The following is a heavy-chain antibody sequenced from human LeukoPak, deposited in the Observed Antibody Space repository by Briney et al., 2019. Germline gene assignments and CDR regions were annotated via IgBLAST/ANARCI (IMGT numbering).Heavy chain of an antibody. CDR1: GFTFSSYA. J-gene: IGHJ3*02. Sequence: GGSLRLSCAASGFTFSSYAMSWVRQAPGKGLEWVSAISGSGGSTYYADSVKGRFTISRDNSKNTLYLQMNSLRAEDTAVYYCAKDGLNYDFWSGYYPLGAFDIWGQGTMVTVSS. CDR3: AKDGLNYDFWSGYYPLGAFDI. CDR2: ISGSGGST. D-gene: IGHD3-3*01. V-gene: IGHV3-23*01.